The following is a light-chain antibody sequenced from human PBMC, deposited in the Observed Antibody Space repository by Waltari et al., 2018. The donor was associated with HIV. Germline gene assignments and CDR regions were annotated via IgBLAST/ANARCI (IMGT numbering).Light chain of an antibody. J-gene: IGKJ1*01. V-gene: IGKV3-20*01. CDR3: QQYGNAPET. CDR1: QSVRSSY. CDR2: GAS. Sequence: EIVLTQSPGTLSLSPGERATLSCRASQSVRSSYLAWYQQKAGQAPRLLIYGASRGATGIPDRFSGSGSGTDFTLTISSLEPEDFAVYYCQQYGNAPETFGQGTKVEIK.